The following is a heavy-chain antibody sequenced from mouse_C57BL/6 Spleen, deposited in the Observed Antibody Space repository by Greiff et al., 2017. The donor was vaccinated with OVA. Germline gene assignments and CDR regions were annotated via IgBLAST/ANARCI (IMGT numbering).Heavy chain of an antibody. V-gene: IGHV1-55*01. CDR1: GYTFTSYW. CDR2: IYPGSGST. D-gene: IGHD2-2*01. Sequence: VQLQQPGAELVKPGASVKMSCTASGYTFTSYWITWVKQRPGQGLEWIGDIYPGSGSTNYNEQFKSKATLTVDTSSSTAYMQLSSLTSEDSAVYYCAREEDGYDAYWGQGTLVTVSA. CDR3: AREEDGYDAY. J-gene: IGHJ3*01.